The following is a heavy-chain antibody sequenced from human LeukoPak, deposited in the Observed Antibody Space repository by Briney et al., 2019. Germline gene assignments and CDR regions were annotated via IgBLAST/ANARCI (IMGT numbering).Heavy chain of an antibody. Sequence: PGRSLRLSCAASGFTFSSYGMHWVRQAPGKGLEWVAVISYDGSNKYYADSVKGRFTISRDNSKNTLYLQMNSLRAEDTAVYYCAIDPSGYGSGSYDYWGQGTLVTVSS. CDR3: AIDPSGYGSGSYDY. J-gene: IGHJ4*02. V-gene: IGHV3-30*03. D-gene: IGHD3-10*01. CDR1: GFTFSSYG. CDR2: ISYDGSNK.